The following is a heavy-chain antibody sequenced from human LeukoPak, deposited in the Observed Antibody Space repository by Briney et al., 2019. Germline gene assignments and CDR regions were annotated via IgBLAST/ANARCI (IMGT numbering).Heavy chain of an antibody. CDR3: ARGRLAHRRISIAARSGFDY. J-gene: IGHJ4*02. D-gene: IGHD6-6*01. CDR1: GGSISSYY. V-gene: IGHV4-59*01. Sequence: SETLSLTCTVSGGSISSYYWSWIRQPPGKELEWIGYIHYSGSTNYNPSLKSRVTMSVDTSKNQFSLKLTSVTAADTAVYYCARGRLAHRRISIAARSGFDYWGQGTLVTVSS. CDR2: IHYSGST.